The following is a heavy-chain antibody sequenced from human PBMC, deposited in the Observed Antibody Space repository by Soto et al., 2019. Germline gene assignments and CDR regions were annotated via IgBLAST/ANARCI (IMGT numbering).Heavy chain of an antibody. CDR1: GGSFSGYY. D-gene: IGHD3-10*01. CDR2: INHSGST. CDR3: ARGKNYYGSGSYYNVPHYYYYYGMDV. V-gene: IGHV4-34*01. J-gene: IGHJ6*02. Sequence: SETLSLTCAVYGGSFSGYYWSWIRQPPGKGLEWIGEINHSGSTNYNPSLKSRVTISVDTSKNQFSLKLSSVTAADTAVYYCARGKNYYGSGSYYNVPHYYYYYGMDVWGQGTTVTVSS.